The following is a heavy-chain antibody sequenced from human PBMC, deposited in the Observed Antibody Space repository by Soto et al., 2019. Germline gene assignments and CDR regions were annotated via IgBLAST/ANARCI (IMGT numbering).Heavy chain of an antibody. CDR2: INLDGSGK. V-gene: IGHV3-7*03. D-gene: IGHD5-12*01. CDR3: ARGISADMARIMGCFFDY. CDR1: GFTFSSYW. J-gene: IGHJ4*02. Sequence: EVQLVESGGGLVQPGGSLRLSCAASGFTFSSYWMGWVRQAPGKGLEWVANINLDGSGKYYVDSVKGRFTISRDNAKKSLYLQMNSLRAEDTAVFYCARGISADMARIMGCFFDYWGQGILVTVSS.